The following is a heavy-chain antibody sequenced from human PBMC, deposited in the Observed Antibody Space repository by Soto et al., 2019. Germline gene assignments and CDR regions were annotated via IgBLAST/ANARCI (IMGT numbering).Heavy chain of an antibody. J-gene: IGHJ5*02. CDR2: INPNSGGT. D-gene: IGHD2-8*01. V-gene: IGHV1-2*04. Sequence: QVQLVQSGAEVKKPGASVKVSCKASGYTFTGYYMHWVRQAPGQGLEWMGWINPNSGGTNYAQKFQGWVTMTRDTSISTAYMELSRLRSDDTAVYYCARVRSYCTNGVCFEGLGSFDPWGQGTLVTVSS. CDR1: GYTFTGYY. CDR3: ARVRSYCTNGVCFEGLGSFDP.